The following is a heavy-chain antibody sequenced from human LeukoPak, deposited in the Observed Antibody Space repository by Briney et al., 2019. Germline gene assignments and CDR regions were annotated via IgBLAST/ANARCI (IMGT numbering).Heavy chain of an antibody. D-gene: IGHD2-2*02. V-gene: IGHV1-2*04. CDR3: TRVQGTLAYCTRTSCYNMDY. CDR1: GYTFTGYY. CDR2: INPNSGGT. Sequence: ASVKVSCKASGYTFTGYYMHWVRQAPGQGLEWMGWINPNSGGTNYAQKFQGWVTMTRDTSISTAYMELSSLRSDDTAVYYCTRVQGTLAYCTRTSCYNMDYWGQGTLVTVSS. J-gene: IGHJ4*02.